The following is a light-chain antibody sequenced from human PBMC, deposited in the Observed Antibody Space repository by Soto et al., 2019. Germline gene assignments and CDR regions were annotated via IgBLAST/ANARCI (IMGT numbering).Light chain of an antibody. Sequence: QSALTQPASVSGSPGQSITISCTGTSSDVGAYNYVSWYQQHPGKAPKLTISEVSNRPSGVSNRFSGSKSGNTASLTISGLQAEDEADYYCTSYANSNTYVFGTGTKVTVL. CDR2: EVS. CDR3: TSYANSNTYV. V-gene: IGLV2-14*01. CDR1: SSDVGAYNY. J-gene: IGLJ1*01.